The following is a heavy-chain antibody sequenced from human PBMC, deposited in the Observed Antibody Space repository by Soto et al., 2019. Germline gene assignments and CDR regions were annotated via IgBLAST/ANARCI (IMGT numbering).Heavy chain of an antibody. Sequence: QVQLVESGEGVVRPGRSLRLSCAASGFTFSTYAMHWVRQAPGKGLEWVAVISYDGSNNYYADSVKGRFTISRDNSKNTLYLQLNSLRAEDTAVYYCARTYDSSGYYFDYWGQGTLVTVSS. D-gene: IGHD3-22*01. CDR2: ISYDGSNN. V-gene: IGHV3-30-3*01. CDR1: GFTFSTYA. J-gene: IGHJ4*02. CDR3: ARTYDSSGYYFDY.